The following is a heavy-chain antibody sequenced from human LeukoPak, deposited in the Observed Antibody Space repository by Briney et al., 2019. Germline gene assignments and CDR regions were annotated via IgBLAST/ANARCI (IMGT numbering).Heavy chain of an antibody. D-gene: IGHD2-15*01. V-gene: IGHV4-34*01. CDR3: ARGVMCSGGSCYLPLDY. CDR2: INHSGNI. CDR1: GGSFSRYY. J-gene: IGHJ4*02. Sequence: PSETLSLTCAVYGGSFSRYYWSWIRQPPGKGLEWIGEINHSGNINYNPSLKSRVTISVDTSKNQFSLKLSSVTAADTAVYYCARGVMCSGGSCYLPLDYWGQGTLVTVSS.